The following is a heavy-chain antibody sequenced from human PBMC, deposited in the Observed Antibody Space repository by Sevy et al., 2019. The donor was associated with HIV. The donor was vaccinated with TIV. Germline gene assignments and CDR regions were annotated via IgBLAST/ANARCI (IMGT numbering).Heavy chain of an antibody. CDR3: ARDPYDCGGDCYVSSVFDI. CDR1: DGSLSGYY. CDR2: INYIGTT. J-gene: IGHJ3*02. D-gene: IGHD2-21*01. Sequence: SETLSLTCAVYDGSLSGYYWSWIRQSPGKGLEWIGQINYIGTTNYTPSLSSRLTISVDTSKNQFSLRLRTVTAADTAIYYCARDPYDCGGDCYVSSVFDIWGQGTLVTVSS. V-gene: IGHV4-34*01.